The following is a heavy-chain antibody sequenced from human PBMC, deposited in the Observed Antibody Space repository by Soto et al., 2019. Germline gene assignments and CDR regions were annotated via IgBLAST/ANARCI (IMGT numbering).Heavy chain of an antibody. CDR3: ARHGNYGSGNYYYYGMDV. CDR2: IYYSGST. Sequence: SETLSLTCTVSGGSISSSSYYWGWIRQPPGKGLEWIGSIYYSGSTYYNPSLKSRVTISVDTSKNQFSLKLSSVTAADTAVYYCARHGNYGSGNYYYYGMDVWGQGTTVTVS. V-gene: IGHV4-39*01. J-gene: IGHJ6*02. D-gene: IGHD3-10*01. CDR1: GGSISSSSYY.